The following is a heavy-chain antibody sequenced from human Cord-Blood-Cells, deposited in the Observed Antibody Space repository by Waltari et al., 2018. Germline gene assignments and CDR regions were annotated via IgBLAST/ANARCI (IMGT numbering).Heavy chain of an antibody. V-gene: IGHV3-30-3*01. D-gene: IGHD2-21*02. CDR3: ARGGDSSYFDY. J-gene: IGHJ4*02. CDR1: GFTFSSYA. Sequence: QVQLVESGGGVVQPGRSLRLSCAASGFTFSSYAMHWVRQAPGKGLEWVAVISYDGSNKYYADSVKCRFTISRDNSKNTLYLQMNSLRAEDTAVYYCARGGDSSYFDYWGQGTLVTVSS. CDR2: ISYDGSNK.